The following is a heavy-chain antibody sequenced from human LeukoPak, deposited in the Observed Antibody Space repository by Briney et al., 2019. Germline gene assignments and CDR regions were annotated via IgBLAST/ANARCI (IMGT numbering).Heavy chain of an antibody. V-gene: IGHV1-69*05. CDR2: IIPIFGTA. D-gene: IGHD2-15*01. CDR3: ASGYCSGGSCPPSSYYYYYMDV. Sequence: ASVKVSCKASGGTFSSYAISWVRQAPRQGLEWMGGIIPIFGTANYAQKFQGRVTITTDESTSTAYMELSSLRSEDAAVYYCASGYCSGGSCPPSSYYYYYMDVWGKGTTVTVSS. CDR1: GGTFSSYA. J-gene: IGHJ6*03.